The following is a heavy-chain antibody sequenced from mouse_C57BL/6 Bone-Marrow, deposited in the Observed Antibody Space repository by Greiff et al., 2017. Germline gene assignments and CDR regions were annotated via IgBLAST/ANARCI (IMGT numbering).Heavy chain of an antibody. Sequence: QVQLQQSGAELARPGASVKLSCTASGYTFTSYGISWVKQRTGQGLEWIGEIYPRSGNNYYTEKFKGKATLTADKSSSTAYMELRRLTAEDAAVDYCAREVRDVWGTGTSVTVAS. CDR3: AREVRDV. J-gene: IGHJ1*03. CDR2: IYPRSGNN. CDR1: GYTFTSYG. V-gene: IGHV1-81*01.